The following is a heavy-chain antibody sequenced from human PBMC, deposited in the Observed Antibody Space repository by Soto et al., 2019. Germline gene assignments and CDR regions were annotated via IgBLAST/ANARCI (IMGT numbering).Heavy chain of an antibody. D-gene: IGHD3-3*01. CDR1: GGSISSSSYY. J-gene: IGHJ5*02. V-gene: IGHV4-39*01. Sequence: SETLSLTXTVSGGSISSSSYYWGWIRQPPGKGLEWIGSIYYSGSTYYNPSLKSRVTISVDTSKNQFSLKLSSVTAADTAVYYCARFPFGVVPVWFDPWGQGTLVTVSS. CDR3: ARFPFGVVPVWFDP. CDR2: IYYSGST.